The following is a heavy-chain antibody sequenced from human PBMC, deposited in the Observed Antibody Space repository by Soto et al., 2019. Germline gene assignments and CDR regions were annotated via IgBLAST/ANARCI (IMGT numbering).Heavy chain of an antibody. J-gene: IGHJ5*02. D-gene: IGHD3-3*01. CDR1: GGSFSSYY. V-gene: IGHV4-34*01. Sequence: QVQLQQWGAGLLKPSETLSLTCAVYGGSFSSYYWSWIRQPPGKGLEWIGVINHSGSTNYDPSLMSRVAISINTSNNQVSLTLSSVTAADTAVYYCARGEPRFMEWLLLSEYFDPWGQGTLVTVSS. CDR2: INHSGST. CDR3: ARGEPRFMEWLLLSEYFDP.